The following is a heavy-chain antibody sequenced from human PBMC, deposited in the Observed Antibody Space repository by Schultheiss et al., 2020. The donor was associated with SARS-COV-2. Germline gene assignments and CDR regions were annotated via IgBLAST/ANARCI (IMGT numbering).Heavy chain of an antibody. Sequence: GGSLRLSCAASGFTFSSYAMSWVRQAPGKGLEWVSSISSSSSYIYYADSVKGRFTISRDNAKNSLYLQMNSLRAEDTAVYYCARVRRTYFDYWGQGTLVTVSS. V-gene: IGHV3-21*01. CDR3: ARVRRTYFDY. CDR1: GFTFSSYA. CDR2: ISSSSSYI. J-gene: IGHJ4*02.